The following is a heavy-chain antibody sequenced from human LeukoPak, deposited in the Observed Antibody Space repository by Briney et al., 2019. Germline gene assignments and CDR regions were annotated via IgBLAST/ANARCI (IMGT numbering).Heavy chain of an antibody. CDR3: ARVRFGSGSYPSYFDY. CDR1: GYTFTGYY. Sequence: ASVKVSCKASGYTFTGYYMHWVRQAPGQGLEWMGWMNPNSGNTGYAQKFQGRVTISRHTSISTAYMELNSLTSEDTAVYYCARVRFGSGSYPSYFDYWGQGTLVTVSS. J-gene: IGHJ4*02. CDR2: MNPNSGNT. D-gene: IGHD3-10*01. V-gene: IGHV1-8*03.